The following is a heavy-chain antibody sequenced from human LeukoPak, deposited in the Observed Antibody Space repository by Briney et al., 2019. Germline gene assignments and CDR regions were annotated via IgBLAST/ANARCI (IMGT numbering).Heavy chain of an antibody. CDR2: IYYSGST. Sequence: PSETLSLTCTVSGGSISSYYWSWIRQPPGKGLEWIGYIYYSGSTNYNPSLKSRVTISVDTSKNQFSLKLSSVTAADTAVYYCARAGVTTTDYYYMDVWGKGTTVTVSS. J-gene: IGHJ6*03. V-gene: IGHV4-59*01. CDR1: GGSISSYY. CDR3: ARAGVTTTDYYYMDV. D-gene: IGHD4-11*01.